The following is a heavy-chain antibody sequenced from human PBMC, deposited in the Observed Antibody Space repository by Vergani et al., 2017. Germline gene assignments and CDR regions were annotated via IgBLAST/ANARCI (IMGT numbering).Heavy chain of an antibody. J-gene: IGHJ4*02. CDR1: GYTFTGYY. Sequence: QVQLVQSGAEVKKPGASVKVSCKASGYTFTGYYMHWVRQAPGQGLEWMGWINPNSGGTNYAQKFQGWVTMTRDTSISTAYMELSRLRSDDTAVYYCARGDSLYSSSWYELWDYGGQGTLVTVSS. D-gene: IGHD6-13*01. V-gene: IGHV1-2*04. CDR3: ARGDSLYSSSWYELWDY. CDR2: INPNSGGT.